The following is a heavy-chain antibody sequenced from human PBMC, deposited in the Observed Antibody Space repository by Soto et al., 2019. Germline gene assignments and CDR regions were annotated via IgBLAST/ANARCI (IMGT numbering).Heavy chain of an antibody. J-gene: IGHJ3*01. CDR2: INPSGGST. CDR3: ARAFFYQGSDSRGYSFDAFDF. D-gene: IGHD3-22*01. Sequence: ASVKVSCKASGYTFTSYYMHWVRQAPGQGLEWMGIINPSGGSTSYAQKFQGSVTMTRDTSTSTVYMELSSLRSDDTAVYYCARAFFYQGSDSRGYSFDAFDFWGPVTLVTVSS. V-gene: IGHV1-46*01. CDR1: GYTFTSYY.